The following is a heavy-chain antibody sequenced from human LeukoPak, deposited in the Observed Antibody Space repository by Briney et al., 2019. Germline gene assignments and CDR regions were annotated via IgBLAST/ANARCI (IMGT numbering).Heavy chain of an antibody. CDR2: INTDGSST. CDR3: ARGLPNYYGMDV. CDR1: GFSFSSYW. Sequence: GGSLRLSCAVSGFSFSSYWMHWVRQAPGKGLVWVSRINTDGSSTNYADSVKGRFTISRDNAKNTVYLQMNSLRTEDTAVYYCARGLPNYYGMDVWGQGTTVSVSS. J-gene: IGHJ6*02. V-gene: IGHV3-74*01.